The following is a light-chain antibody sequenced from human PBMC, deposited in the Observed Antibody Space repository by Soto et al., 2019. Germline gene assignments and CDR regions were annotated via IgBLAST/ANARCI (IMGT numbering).Light chain of an antibody. CDR3: QTANRFPLT. Sequence: DLQMTQSPSSVSASVGDRVTITCRASQDISSWLAWYQQQPGKAPKLLIYSASTLHSGVPSRFSGSESGTDFTLTIRSLQPEDFATYYCQTANRFPLTFGQGTRLEMK. V-gene: IGKV1-12*01. CDR2: SAS. J-gene: IGKJ5*01. CDR1: QDISSW.